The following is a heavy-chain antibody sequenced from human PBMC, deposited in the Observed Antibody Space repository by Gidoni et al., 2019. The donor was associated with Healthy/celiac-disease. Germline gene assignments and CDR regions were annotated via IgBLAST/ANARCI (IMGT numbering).Heavy chain of an antibody. Sequence: QVQLVQSGAEVKKPGASVKVSCKASGYTFTSYYMHWVRQAPGQGLEWMGIINPSGGSTSYAQKFQGRVTMTRDTSTSTVYMELSSLRSEDTAVYYCARDQREVTRGRSAAGPTDYWGQGTLVTVSS. J-gene: IGHJ4*02. D-gene: IGHD6-13*01. CDR2: INPSGGST. CDR3: ARDQREVTRGRSAAGPTDY. CDR1: GYTFTSYY. V-gene: IGHV1-46*01.